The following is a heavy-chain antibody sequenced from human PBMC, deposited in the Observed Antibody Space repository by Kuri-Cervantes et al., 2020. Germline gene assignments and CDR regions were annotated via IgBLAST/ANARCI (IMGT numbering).Heavy chain of an antibody. CDR2: ISGSGGST. CDR3: ARVGYSSGWYEWFDP. Sequence: GESLKISCPASGFTFSSYAMSWVRQAPGKGLEWVSAISGSGGSTYYADSVKGRFTISRDNSKNTLYLQMNSLRAEDTAVYYCARVGYSSGWYEWFDPWGQGTLVTVSS. V-gene: IGHV3-23*01. CDR1: GFTFSSYA. J-gene: IGHJ5*02. D-gene: IGHD6-19*01.